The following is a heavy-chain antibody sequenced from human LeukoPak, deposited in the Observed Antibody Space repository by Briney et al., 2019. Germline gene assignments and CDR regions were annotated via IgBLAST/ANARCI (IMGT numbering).Heavy chain of an antibody. CDR2: INWNGGSI. CDR3: ARAMTDNYYYGMDV. V-gene: IGHV3-20*04. CDR1: GFTFDDYG. J-gene: IGHJ6*02. Sequence: GGSLRLSCAASGFTFDDYGMSWVRQAPGKGLEWVSGINWNGGSIGHADSVKGRSTISRDNAKNSLYLQMNSLRAEDTALYYCARAMTDNYYYGMDVWGQGTTVTVSS. D-gene: IGHD2-21*02.